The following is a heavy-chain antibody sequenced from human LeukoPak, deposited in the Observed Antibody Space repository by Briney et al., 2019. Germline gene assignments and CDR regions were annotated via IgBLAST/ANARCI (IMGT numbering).Heavy chain of an antibody. D-gene: IGHD3-10*01. V-gene: IGHV3-66*01. CDR1: GFTVSSNF. CDR2: IYSGGSA. J-gene: IGHJ4*02. Sequence: GGSLRLSCAASGFTVSSNFMTWVRQAPGQGLEWVSVIYSGGSAYYADSVKDRFTISRDNSKNMLYLQMNSLRAEDTAVYYCARGGDSLHYWGQGTLVTVSS. CDR3: ARGGDSLHY.